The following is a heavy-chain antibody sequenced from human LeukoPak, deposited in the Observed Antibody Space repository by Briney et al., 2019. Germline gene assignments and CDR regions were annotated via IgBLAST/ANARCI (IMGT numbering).Heavy chain of an antibody. CDR2: ISSSSSYI. Sequence: GGSLRLSCAASGFTFSSHSMNWVRQAPGKGLEWVSSISSSSSYIYYADSVKGRFTISRDNAKNSLYLQMNSLRAEDTAVYYCARDHVGAFDIWGQGTMVTVSS. V-gene: IGHV3-21*01. J-gene: IGHJ3*02. CDR1: GFTFSSHS. CDR3: ARDHVGAFDI.